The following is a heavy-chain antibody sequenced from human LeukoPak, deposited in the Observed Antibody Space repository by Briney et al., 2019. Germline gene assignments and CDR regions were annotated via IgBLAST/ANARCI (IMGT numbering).Heavy chain of an antibody. J-gene: IGHJ6*03. CDR3: ARVPRSYYYYYYMDV. Sequence: SETLSLTCTVSGGSIDNYYWSWIRQPPGKGLEWLGYIYYSGSSNYNPSLKSRVTISVDTSKNQFSLKLSSVTAADTAVYYCARVPRSYYYYYYMDVWGKGTTVTVSS. V-gene: IGHV4-59*01. CDR2: IYYSGSS. CDR1: GGSIDNYY.